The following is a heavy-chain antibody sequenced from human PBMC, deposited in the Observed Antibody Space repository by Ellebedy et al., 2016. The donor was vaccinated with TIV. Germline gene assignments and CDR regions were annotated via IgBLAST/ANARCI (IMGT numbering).Heavy chain of an antibody. CDR2: IYHSGTI. CDR3: AGGTHYYYGWDV. CDR1: GASISSSNW. J-gene: IGHJ6*02. V-gene: IGHV4-4*02. Sequence: SETLSLTXAVSGASISSSNWWNWVRQPPGKGLEWIGEIYHSGTIHYNPSLESRVTISMDMSKNQFSLNLNSVTAADTAVYYCAGGTHYYYGWDVWGPGTTVIVS.